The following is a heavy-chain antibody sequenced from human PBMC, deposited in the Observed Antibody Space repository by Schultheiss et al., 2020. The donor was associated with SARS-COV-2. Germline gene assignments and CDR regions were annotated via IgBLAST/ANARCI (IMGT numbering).Heavy chain of an antibody. V-gene: IGHV3-33*08. D-gene: IGHD1-1*01. CDR1: GFTFSSYS. J-gene: IGHJ4*02. CDR2: IWYDGSNK. CDR3: ARALGYGLYYFDY. Sequence: GGSLRLSCAASGFTFSSYSMNWVRQAPGKGLEWVAVIWYDGSNKYYADSVKGRFTISRDNSKNTLYLQMNSLRAEDTAVYYCARALGYGLYYFDYWGQGTLVTVSS.